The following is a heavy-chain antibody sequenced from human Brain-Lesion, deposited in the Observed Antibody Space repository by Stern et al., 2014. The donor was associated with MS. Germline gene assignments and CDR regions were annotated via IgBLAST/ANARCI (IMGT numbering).Heavy chain of an antibody. D-gene: IGHD5-18*01. V-gene: IGHV4-39*01. CDR1: GDSLSSSTFY. CDR2: VYYSGNT. J-gene: IGHJ4*02. CDR3: ARHQLGYGYAYLRY. Sequence: VQLVESGPGLVKPSDTLSLTCSVSGDSLSSSTFYWGWIRQPPGKGPEWIGSVYYSGNTYYHPSLKSRVTISVATSKNQFSRRLPSVTAADTAVYYCARHQLGYGYAYLRYWGQGTLVTVSS.